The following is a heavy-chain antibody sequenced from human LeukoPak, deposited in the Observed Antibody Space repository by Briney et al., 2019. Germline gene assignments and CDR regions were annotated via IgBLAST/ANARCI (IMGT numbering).Heavy chain of an antibody. V-gene: IGHV3-30*19. CDR2: ISYDANIGSNK. CDR3: ARDGGYDFWSGYYQDY. J-gene: IGHJ4*02. Sequence: PGGSLRLSSAVSGFGVSVYFMTWVRQAPGKGLEWVALISYDANIGSNKYYADSVKGRFTISRDNSKNTLYLQMNSLRAEDTAVYYCARDGGYDFWSGYYQDYWGQGTLVTVSS. CDR1: GFGVSVYF. D-gene: IGHD3-3*01.